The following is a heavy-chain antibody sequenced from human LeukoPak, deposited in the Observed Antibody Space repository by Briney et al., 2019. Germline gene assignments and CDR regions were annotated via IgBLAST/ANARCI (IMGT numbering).Heavy chain of an antibody. Sequence: SETLSLTCAVYGGSFSGYYWSWIRQPPGKGLEWIGEINHSGSTNYNPSLKSRVTISVDTSKNQFSLKLSSVTAADTAVYYCARQVGATGAFDYWGQGTLVTVSS. CDR2: INHSGST. CDR1: GGSFSGYY. D-gene: IGHD1-26*01. J-gene: IGHJ4*02. V-gene: IGHV4-34*01. CDR3: ARQVGATGAFDY.